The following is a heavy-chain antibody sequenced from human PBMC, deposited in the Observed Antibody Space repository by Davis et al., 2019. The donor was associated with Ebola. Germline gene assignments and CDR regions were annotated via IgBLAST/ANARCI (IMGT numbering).Heavy chain of an antibody. CDR3: ARQGLGYYDSSGYYYYYGMDV. V-gene: IGHV4-59*08. CDR1: GGSISSYY. D-gene: IGHD3-22*01. Sequence: GSLRLSCTVSGGSISSYYWSWIRQPPGKGLEWIGYIYYSGSTNYNPSLKSRVTISVDTSKNQFSLKLSSVTAADTAVYYCARQGLGYYDSSGYYYYYGMDVWGQGTTVTVSS. CDR2: IYYSGST. J-gene: IGHJ6*02.